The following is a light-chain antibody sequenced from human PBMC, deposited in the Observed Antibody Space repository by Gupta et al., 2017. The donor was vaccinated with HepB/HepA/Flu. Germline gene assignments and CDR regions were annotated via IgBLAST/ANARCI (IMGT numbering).Light chain of an antibody. J-gene: IGLJ2*01. CDR3: NSRDTSGNVII. CDR1: SLRTYY. V-gene: IGLV3-19*01. Sequence: SSELTQDPAVSVALGQTVRITCQGDSLRTYYTSWYQQKPGQPPLLISEGTKNRPSGIQDRFSGSASGGTLASPTTGAQAEEEADDYCNSRDTSGNVIIFGGGTRLTVL. CDR2: GTK.